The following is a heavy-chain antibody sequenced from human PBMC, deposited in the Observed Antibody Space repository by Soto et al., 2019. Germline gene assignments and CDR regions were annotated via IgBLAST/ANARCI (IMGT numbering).Heavy chain of an antibody. V-gene: IGHV4-59*01. J-gene: IGHJ5*02. CDR1: GGSISSYY. D-gene: IGHD1-1*01. Sequence: SETLSLTCTVSGGSISSYYWSWIRQPPGKGLEWIGYIYYSGSTNYNPSLKSRVTISVDTSKNQFSLKLNSVTAADTAVYYCVRGRTTGTPGWFDPWGQGTLVTVSS. CDR3: VRGRTTGTPGWFDP. CDR2: IYYSGST.